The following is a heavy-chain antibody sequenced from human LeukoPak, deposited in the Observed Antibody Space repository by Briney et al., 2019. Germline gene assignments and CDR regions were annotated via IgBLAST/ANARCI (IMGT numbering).Heavy chain of an antibody. CDR2: IYHSGST. J-gene: IGHJ3*01. D-gene: IGHD2-2*01. CDR1: GYSISSGYY. Sequence: PSETLSLTCTVSGYSISSGYYWGGIRQPPGKGLEWIGSIYHSGSTYYNPSLKSRVTISVDTSKNQFSLKLSSVTAADTAVYYCARASIVVVPAAWGQGTMVTVSS. CDR3: ARASIVVVPAA. V-gene: IGHV4-38-2*02.